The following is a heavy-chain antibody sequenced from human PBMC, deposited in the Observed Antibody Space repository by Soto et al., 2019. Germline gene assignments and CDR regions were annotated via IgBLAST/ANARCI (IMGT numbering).Heavy chain of an antibody. V-gene: IGHV1-2*02. D-gene: IGHD3-22*01. J-gene: IGHJ4*02. CDR1: GYTFTGYY. CDR2: INPNSGGT. CDR3: AREPGYYDSSGYGIAYSDY. Sequence: ASVKVSCKASGYTFTGYYTHWVRQASGQGLEWMGWINPNSGGTNYAQKFQGRVTMTRDTSISTAYMELSRLRSDDTAVYYCAREPGYYDSSGYGIAYSDYWGQGTLVTV.